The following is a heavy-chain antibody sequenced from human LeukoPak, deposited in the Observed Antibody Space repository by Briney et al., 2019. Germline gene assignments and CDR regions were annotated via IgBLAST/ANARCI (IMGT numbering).Heavy chain of an antibody. CDR3: AREEDLHFDY. Sequence: PGGSLRLSCAASGFTVSSKYMSWVRQAPGKGLEWLANIKQDGSENYYVDSVKGRFTISRDNAENSLYLQMYSLRADDTAVYCCAREEDLHFDYWGQGTLITVSS. CDR1: GFTVSSKY. V-gene: IGHV3-7*05. J-gene: IGHJ4*02. CDR2: IKQDGSEN.